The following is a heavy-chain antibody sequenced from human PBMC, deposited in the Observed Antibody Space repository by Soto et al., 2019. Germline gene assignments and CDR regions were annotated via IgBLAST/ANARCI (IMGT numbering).Heavy chain of an antibody. CDR3: AKDTPVVMFLFDS. CDR2: ITDTGVST. V-gene: IGHV3-23*01. J-gene: IGHJ4*02. D-gene: IGHD2-15*01. CDR1: GFTLFTYA. Sequence: PGGSLRLSCTASGFTLFTYAMTWVRQAPGKGLEWVSSITDTGVSTYYADSVKGRFTISRDNSKNTLYLQMNSLRTDDSAVYYCAKDTPVVMFLFDSWGRGTLVTVSS.